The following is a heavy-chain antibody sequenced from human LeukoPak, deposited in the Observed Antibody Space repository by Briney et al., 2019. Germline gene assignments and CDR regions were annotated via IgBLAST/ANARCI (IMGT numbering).Heavy chain of an antibody. Sequence: ASVKVSCKASGYTFTSYGISWVRQAPGQGLEWMGWISAYNGNTNYAQKLQGRVTMTTDTSTSTAYMELRSLRSDDTAVYHCARSPLGSHYYYYYYMDVWGKGTTVTVSS. J-gene: IGHJ6*03. CDR1: GYTFTSYG. V-gene: IGHV1-18*01. CDR2: ISAYNGNT. CDR3: ARSPLGSHYYYYYYMDV. D-gene: IGHD2-15*01.